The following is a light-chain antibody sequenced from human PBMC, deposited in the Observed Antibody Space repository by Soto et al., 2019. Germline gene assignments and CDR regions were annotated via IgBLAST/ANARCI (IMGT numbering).Light chain of an antibody. V-gene: IGLV3-1*01. CDR3: QAWDSSTVV. Sequence: SNELTQPPSVSVSPGQTASITCSGDKLGDKYACWYQQKPGQSPLLVIYQDNQRPSVIPERFSGSNSGNTATLTISGTQAMDEADYYCQAWDSSTVVFGGGTKLTVL. CDR2: QDN. J-gene: IGLJ3*02. CDR1: KLGDKY.